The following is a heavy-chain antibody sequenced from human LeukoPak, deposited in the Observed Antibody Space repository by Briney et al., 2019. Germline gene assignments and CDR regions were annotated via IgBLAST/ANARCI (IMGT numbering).Heavy chain of an antibody. CDR2: ISGRGGST. CDR3: AKDLRYFDY. V-gene: IGHV3-23*01. Sequence: SGGSLRLSCAASGFTFSSYAMSWVRQAPGKGLEWVSAISGRGGSTYYADSLKGRFTISRDNSKNTLYLQMNSLRAEDTAVYYCAKDLRYFDYWGQGTLVTVSS. CDR1: GFTFSSYA. J-gene: IGHJ4*02.